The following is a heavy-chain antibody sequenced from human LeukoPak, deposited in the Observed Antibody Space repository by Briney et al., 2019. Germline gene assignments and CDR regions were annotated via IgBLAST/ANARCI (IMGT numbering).Heavy chain of an antibody. D-gene: IGHD2-15*01. J-gene: IGHJ6*02. V-gene: IGHV3-7*01. CDR2: IKQDGSEK. CDR3: ARVLTLLGYYYGMDV. CDR1: GFAFGSYA. Sequence: GGSLRLSCEASGFAFGSYAMHWVRQAPGKGLEWVANIKQDGSEKYYVDSVKGRFTISRDNAKNSLYLQMNSLRAEDTAVYYCARVLTLLGYYYGMDVWGQGTTVTVSS.